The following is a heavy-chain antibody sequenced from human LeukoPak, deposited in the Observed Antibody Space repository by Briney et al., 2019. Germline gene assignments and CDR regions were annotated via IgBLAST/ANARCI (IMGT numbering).Heavy chain of an antibody. Sequence: GGSLRLSCAASGFTFNNYDMSWVRQAPGKGLEWVGFIRAKTYGGTTEYAASVKGRFTISRDDSKSIAYLQMNLLKIEDTAIYYCSRSWAGDNGAGSYYKTPLGYWGQGILVTVSS. CDR3: SRSWAGDNGAGSYYKTPLGY. D-gene: IGHD3-10*01. CDR2: IRAKTYGGTT. J-gene: IGHJ4*02. CDR1: GFTFNNYD. V-gene: IGHV3-49*04.